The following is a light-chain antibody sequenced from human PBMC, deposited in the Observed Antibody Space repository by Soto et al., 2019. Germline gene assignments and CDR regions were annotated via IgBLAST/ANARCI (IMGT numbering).Light chain of an antibody. Sequence: QSALTQPASVSGSPGQSITISCTGTSSDIGDYKYVSWYKQHPGKAPKLMTYDDSNRPSGVSNRFSGSKSGNTASLTISGLQAEDEADYYCSSYTGSSFVIFGGGTKVTVL. CDR3: SSYTGSSFVI. V-gene: IGLV2-14*03. CDR1: SSDIGDYKY. CDR2: DDS. J-gene: IGLJ2*01.